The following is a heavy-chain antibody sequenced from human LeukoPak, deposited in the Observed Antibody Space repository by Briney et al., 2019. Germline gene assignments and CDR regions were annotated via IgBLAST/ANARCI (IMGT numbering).Heavy chain of an antibody. V-gene: IGHV4-39*07. CDR3: ASPSAGPHDAFDI. CDR2: IYHSGST. J-gene: IGHJ3*02. Sequence: PSETLSLTCTVSSGSISSSSYYWGWIRQPPGKGLEWIGEIYHSGSTNYNPSLKSRVTISVDKSKNQFSLKLSSVTAADTAVYYCASPSAGPHDAFDIWGQGTMVTVSS. CDR1: SGSISSSSYY.